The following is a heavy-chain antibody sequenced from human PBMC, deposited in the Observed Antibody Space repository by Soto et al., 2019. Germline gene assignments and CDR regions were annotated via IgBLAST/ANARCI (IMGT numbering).Heavy chain of an antibody. J-gene: IGHJ6*02. V-gene: IGHV1-69*01. Sequence: QVQLVQSGAEVKKPGSSVKVSCKASGGTFSSYAISWVRQAPGQGLEWMGGIIPIFGTANYAQKFQGRVTITADESTSTAYMELCSLRSEDTAVYYCARDQGPAATTGDRYYGMDVWGQGTTVTVSS. CDR3: ARDQGPAATTGDRYYGMDV. D-gene: IGHD2-2*01. CDR2: IIPIFGTA. CDR1: GGTFSSYA.